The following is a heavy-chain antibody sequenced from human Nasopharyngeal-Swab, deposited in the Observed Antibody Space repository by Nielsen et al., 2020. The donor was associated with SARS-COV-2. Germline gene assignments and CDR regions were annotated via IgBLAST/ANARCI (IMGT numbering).Heavy chain of an antibody. V-gene: IGHV3-30-3*01. Sequence: GESLKISCAASGFTFSSYAMHWVRQAPGKGLEWVAVISYDGSNKYCADSVKGRFTISRDNSKNTLYLQMNSLRAEDTAVYYCARGLPAVAEYFDYWGQGTLVTVSS. CDR1: GFTFSSYA. CDR2: ISYDGSNK. CDR3: ARGLPAVAEYFDY. D-gene: IGHD6-19*01. J-gene: IGHJ4*02.